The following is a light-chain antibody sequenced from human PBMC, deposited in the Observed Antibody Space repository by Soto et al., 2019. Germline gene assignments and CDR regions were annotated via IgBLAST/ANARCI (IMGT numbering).Light chain of an antibody. CDR2: DAS. Sequence: EIVLTQSPATLSLTPGERATLSCRASQSVSSYLAWYQQKPGQAPRLLIYDASNRATGIPARFSGSGSGTDSTLTISSLEPEDFAVYYCQQRSNWRSTFGGGTKVEIK. J-gene: IGKJ4*01. CDR3: QQRSNWRST. V-gene: IGKV3-11*01. CDR1: QSVSSY.